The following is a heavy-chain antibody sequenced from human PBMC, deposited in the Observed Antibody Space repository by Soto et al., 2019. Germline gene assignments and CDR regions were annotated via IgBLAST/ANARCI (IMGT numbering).Heavy chain of an antibody. V-gene: IGHV1-8*01. CDR2: MSPNSGAT. D-gene: IGHD1-1*01. CDR1: GYTFTSYD. J-gene: IGHJ6*02. CDR3: ARGVDAGVDV. Sequence: QVQLVQSGAEVTKPGASVKVSCKASGYTFTSYDINWVRQATGQGLEWMGWMSPNSGATGYAQKFQGRVTMTRDTSISTVYMELSNLRSEYTAIYYCARGVDAGVDVWGQGSTVTVSS.